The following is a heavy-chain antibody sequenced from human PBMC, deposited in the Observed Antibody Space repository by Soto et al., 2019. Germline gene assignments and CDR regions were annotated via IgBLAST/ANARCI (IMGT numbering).Heavy chain of an antibody. CDR2: LGVRST. D-gene: IGHD1-1*01. CDR3: AKGTLVKPPGTRAFDV. Sequence: EVQLLESGGGLVQPGGSLRLSCAASGFTFSNYAMSWVRQAPGMGLEWVSTLGVRSTYYADSVKGRFTISRDNSNNALYRQMKSLRVGDTAVYYCAKGTLVKPPGTRAFDVWGQGTMVIVSS. V-gene: IGHV3-23*01. J-gene: IGHJ3*01. CDR1: GFTFSNYA.